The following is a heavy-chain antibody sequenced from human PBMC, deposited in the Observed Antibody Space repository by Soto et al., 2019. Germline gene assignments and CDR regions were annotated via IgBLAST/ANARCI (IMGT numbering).Heavy chain of an antibody. V-gene: IGHV4-59*08. Sequence: SETLSLTCTVSGGSISSYYWSWIRQPPGKGLEWIGYIYYSGSTNYNPSLKSRVTISVDTSKNQFSLKLSSVTAADTAVYYCARQEGGSGSYWDPFYYFDYWGQGTLVTVPQ. CDR3: ARQEGGSGSYWDPFYYFDY. J-gene: IGHJ4*02. D-gene: IGHD3-10*01. CDR2: IYYSGST. CDR1: GGSISSYY.